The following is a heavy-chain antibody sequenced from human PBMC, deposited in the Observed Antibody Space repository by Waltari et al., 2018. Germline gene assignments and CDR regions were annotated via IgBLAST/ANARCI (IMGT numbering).Heavy chain of an antibody. D-gene: IGHD3-22*01. J-gene: IGHJ4*02. V-gene: IGHV3-33*01. Sequence: QVQLVESGGGVVQPGRSLRLSCAASGFTFSSYGMHWVRQAPGKGLEWVAVIWYDGSNKYYADSVKGRFTISRDNSKNTLYLQMNSLRAEDTAVYYCAREDYYDSSGYSKFDYWGQGTLVIVSS. CDR1: GFTFSSYG. CDR2: IWYDGSNK. CDR3: AREDYYDSSGYSKFDY.